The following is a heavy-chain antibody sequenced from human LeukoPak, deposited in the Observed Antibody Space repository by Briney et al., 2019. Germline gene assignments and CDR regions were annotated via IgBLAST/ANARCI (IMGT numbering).Heavy chain of an antibody. J-gene: IGHJ4*02. D-gene: IGHD3-3*01. V-gene: IGHV3-30*02. CDR1: GFTFGSYG. CDR3: AKDSPWRGSVTIFGVAPGGVDY. CDR2: IRYDGSNK. Sequence: GGSLRLSCAASGFTFGSYGMHWVRQAPGKGLEWVAFIRYDGSNKYYADSVKGRFTISRDNSKNTLYLQMNSLRAEDTAVYYCAKDSPWRGSVTIFGVAPGGVDYWGQGTLVTVSS.